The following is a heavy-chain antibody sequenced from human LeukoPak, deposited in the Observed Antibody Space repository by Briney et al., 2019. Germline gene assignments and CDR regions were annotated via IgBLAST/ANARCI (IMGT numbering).Heavy chain of an antibody. Sequence: KTGGSLRLSCAASGFTSSNAWMSWVRQAPGKGLEWVGRIKSKTDGGTTDYAAHVKGRFTISRDDSKNTLYLQMNSLKTEDTAVYYCTTGFREFGFVVGGIGIDNWGQGTLLSASS. CDR3: TTGFREFGFVVGGIGIDN. J-gene: IGHJ4*02. V-gene: IGHV3-15*01. CDR2: IKSKTDGGTT. CDR1: GFTSSNAW. D-gene: IGHD3-10*01.